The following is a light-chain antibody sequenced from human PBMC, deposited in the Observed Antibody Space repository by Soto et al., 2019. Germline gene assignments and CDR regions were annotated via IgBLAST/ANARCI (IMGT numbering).Light chain of an antibody. CDR2: GAS. V-gene: IGKV3-20*01. CDR3: HQYGRSPDWEPWT. Sequence: EVVLTQSPGTLSLSPGERATLSCRASQSVSSSNLAWYQQKPGQAPRLLIYGASNRATGVPDRFSGSGSGTDCSLSISRLEPEDFAVYYCHQYGRSPDWEPWTFGQGTKVEIK. J-gene: IGKJ1*01. CDR1: QSVSSSN.